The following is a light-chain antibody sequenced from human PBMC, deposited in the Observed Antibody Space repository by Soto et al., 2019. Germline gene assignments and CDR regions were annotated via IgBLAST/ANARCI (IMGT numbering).Light chain of an antibody. CDR2: EVS. CDR1: SSDVGGYNY. CDR3: SSYTSSSTPLV. J-gene: IGLJ2*01. Sequence: QSALTQPASVSGSPGQSITISCTGTSSDVGGYNYVSWYQQHPGKAPKLMIYEVSNRPSGVSNRFSGSKSGNTASLPISGLQAEDEADYYCSSYTSSSTPLVFGGGTKVTVL. V-gene: IGLV2-14*01.